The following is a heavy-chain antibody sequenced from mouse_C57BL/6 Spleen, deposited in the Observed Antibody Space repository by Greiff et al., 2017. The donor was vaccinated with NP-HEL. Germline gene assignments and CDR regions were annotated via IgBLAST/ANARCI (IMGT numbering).Heavy chain of an antibody. J-gene: IGHJ2*01. CDR2: INPSSGYT. V-gene: IGHV1-4*01. D-gene: IGHD3-2*02. Sequence: VQLVESGAELARPGASVKMSCKASGYTFTSYTMHWVKQRPGQGLEWIGYINPSSGYTKYNQKFKDKATLTADKSSSTAYMQLSSLTSEDSAVYYCARGSSGYDFDYWGQGTTLTVSS. CDR3: ARGSSGYDFDY. CDR1: GYTFTSYT.